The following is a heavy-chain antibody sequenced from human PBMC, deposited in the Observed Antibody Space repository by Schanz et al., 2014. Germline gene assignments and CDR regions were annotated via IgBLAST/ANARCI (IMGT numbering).Heavy chain of an antibody. J-gene: IGHJ3*01. Sequence: EVQLVESGGGLIQPGGSLRLSCAVSGFTVSTNYMSWVRQAPGKGLEWVSSLYIGGGSTRYADSVKGRFIISRDSSKNTLFLQTNSLRADDTAVYFCARDEGRDGYNLAFDVWGQGTLVTVSS. CDR2: LYIGGGST. D-gene: IGHD5-12*01. V-gene: IGHV3-53*01. CDR3: ARDEGRDGYNLAFDV. CDR1: GFTVSTNY.